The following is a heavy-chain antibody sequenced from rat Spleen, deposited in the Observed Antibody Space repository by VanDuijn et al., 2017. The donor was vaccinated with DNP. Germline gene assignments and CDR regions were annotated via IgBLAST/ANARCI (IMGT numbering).Heavy chain of an antibody. D-gene: IGHD1-8*01. CDR1: GFTFSSFS. CDR3: TREVATFDY. J-gene: IGHJ2*01. Sequence: EVQLVESGGGLVQSGRSMTLSCAASGFTFSSFSMAWVRQAPTKSLEWVATISSRDDFPYYRDSVKGRFTISRDNAKSTLYLQMNSLRSEDTATYYCTREVATFDYWGQGVMVTVSS. CDR2: ISSRDDFP. V-gene: IGHV5-46*01.